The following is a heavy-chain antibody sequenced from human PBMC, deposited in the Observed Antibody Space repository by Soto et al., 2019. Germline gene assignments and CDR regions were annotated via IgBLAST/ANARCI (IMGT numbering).Heavy chain of an antibody. V-gene: IGHV4-31*03. D-gene: IGHD3-10*01. J-gene: IGHJ4*02. CDR1: GGSISSGGYY. CDR2: IYYSGST. Sequence: SETLSLTCTVSGGSISSGGYYWSWIRQHPGKGLEWIGYIYYSGSTYYNPSLKSRVTISVDTSKNQFSLKLSSVTAADTAVYYCARDSTMVRGVPFDYWGQGTLVTVSS. CDR3: ARDSTMVRGVPFDY.